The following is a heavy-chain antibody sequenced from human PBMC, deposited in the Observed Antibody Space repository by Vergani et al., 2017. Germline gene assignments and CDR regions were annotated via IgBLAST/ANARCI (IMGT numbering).Heavy chain of an antibody. CDR1: GGSISSSSYY. Sequence: QLQLQESGPGLVKPSETLSLTCTVSGGSISSSSYYWGWIRPPPGKGLEWIGSIYYSGSTYYNPSLKSRVTISVDTSKNQFSLKLSSVTAADTAVYYCARKDYYGSGTFDYWGQGTLVTVSS. V-gene: IGHV4-39*01. D-gene: IGHD3-10*01. CDR2: IYYSGST. J-gene: IGHJ4*02. CDR3: ARKDYYGSGTFDY.